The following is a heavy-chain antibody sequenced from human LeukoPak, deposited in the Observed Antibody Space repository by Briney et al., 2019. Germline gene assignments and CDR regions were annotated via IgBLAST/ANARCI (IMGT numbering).Heavy chain of an antibody. CDR3: AREGRDWLPFDY. J-gene: IGHJ4*02. CDR2: ISAYNGNT. Sequence: ASVKVSCKASGYTFTDYYMHWVRQAPGQGLEWMGWISAYNGNTNYAQKLQGRVTMTTDTSTSTAYMELRSLRSDDTAVYYCAREGRDWLPFDYWGQGTLVTVSS. CDR1: GYTFTDYY. D-gene: IGHD3-9*01. V-gene: IGHV1-18*04.